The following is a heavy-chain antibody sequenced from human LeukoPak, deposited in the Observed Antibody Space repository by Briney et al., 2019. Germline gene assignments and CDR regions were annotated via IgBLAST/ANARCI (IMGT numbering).Heavy chain of an antibody. CDR3: ARGATMVRGVIITYFDY. CDR1: GFTFSSCE. CDR2: ISSSGSTI. Sequence: PGGSLRLSCAASGFTFSSCEMNWVRQAPGKGLEWVSYISSSGSTIYYADSVKGRFTISRDNAKNSLYLQMNSLRAEDTAVYYCARGATMVRGVIITYFDYWGQGTLVTVSS. J-gene: IGHJ4*02. V-gene: IGHV3-48*03. D-gene: IGHD3-10*01.